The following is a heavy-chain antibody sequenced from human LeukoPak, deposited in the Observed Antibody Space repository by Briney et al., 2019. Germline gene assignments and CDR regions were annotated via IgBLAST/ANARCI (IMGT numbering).Heavy chain of an antibody. D-gene: IGHD3-10*02. J-gene: IGHJ6*04. Sequence: GGSLRLSCAASGFTVSSNYMSWVRQAPGKGLEWVSVIYSGGSTYYADSVKGRFTISRDNSKNTLYLQMNSLRAEDTAVYYCAELGITMIGGVWGKGTTVTISS. CDR3: AELGITMIGGV. CDR1: GFTVSSNY. V-gene: IGHV3-66*01. CDR2: IYSGGST.